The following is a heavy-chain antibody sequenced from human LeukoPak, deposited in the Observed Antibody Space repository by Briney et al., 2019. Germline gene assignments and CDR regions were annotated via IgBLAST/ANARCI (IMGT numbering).Heavy chain of an antibody. J-gene: IGHJ5*02. Sequence: SETLSLTCTVSGDSISSGSYYWGWIRQPPGEGLEWIGSLYSTGSTYYNPSLKSRVTISVVTSKNQFSLKLNSVTAADTAVYYCARGGGAFRWFDPWGQGTLVTVSS. CDR3: ARGGGAFRWFDP. D-gene: IGHD2/OR15-2a*01. V-gene: IGHV4-39*07. CDR2: LYSTGST. CDR1: GDSISSGSYY.